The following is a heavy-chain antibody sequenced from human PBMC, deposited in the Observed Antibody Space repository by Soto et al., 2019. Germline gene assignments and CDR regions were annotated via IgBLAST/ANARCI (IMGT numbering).Heavy chain of an antibody. J-gene: IGHJ6*02. D-gene: IGHD6-6*01. V-gene: IGHV1-18*01. CDR2: ISAYNGNT. CDR1: GYTLTSYG. Sequence: VKVSCKASGYTLTSYGISWVRQAPGQGLEWMGWISAYNGNTNYAQKLQGRVTMTTDTSTSTAYMELRSLRSDDTAVYYCAREYSSSTLLYYYYYYGMDVWGQGTTVTVSS. CDR3: AREYSSSTLLYYYYYYGMDV.